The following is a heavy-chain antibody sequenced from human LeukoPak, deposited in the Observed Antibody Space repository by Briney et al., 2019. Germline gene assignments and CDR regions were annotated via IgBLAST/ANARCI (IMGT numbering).Heavy chain of an antibody. V-gene: IGHV4-59*01. CDR1: GGSISSYY. Sequence: SETLSLTCTVSGGSISSYYWSWIRQPPGKGLEWIGYIYYSGSTNYNPSLKSRVTISVDTSKNQFPLKLSSVTAADTAVYYCARVRTGVDYYYGMDVWGKGTTVTVSS. J-gene: IGHJ6*04. CDR3: ARVRTGVDYYYGMDV. D-gene: IGHD7-27*01. CDR2: IYYSGST.